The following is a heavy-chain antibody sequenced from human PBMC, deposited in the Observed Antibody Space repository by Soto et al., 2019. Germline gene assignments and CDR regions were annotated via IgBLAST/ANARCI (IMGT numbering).Heavy chain of an antibody. CDR1: GGSITTGCYD. CDR2: RYYSEST. CDR3: ARTKCSGGSCYSWSLDD. V-gene: IGHV4-31*03. Sequence: SLSLPFTVSGGSITTGCYDWSWIRQLPGKGLEWIGHRYYSESTYYNPSLKSRVSISLDTSKNQFSLKLSFVTAADTAMYYCARTKCSGGSCYSWSLDDWGQGTPVTVSS. J-gene: IGHJ4*02. D-gene: IGHD2-15*01.